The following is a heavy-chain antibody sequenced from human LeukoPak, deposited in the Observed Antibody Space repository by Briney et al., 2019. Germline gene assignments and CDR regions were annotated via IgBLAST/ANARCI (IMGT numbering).Heavy chain of an antibody. CDR3: AREYYTVRGVFDY. CDR2: ISYDGSNK. V-gene: IGHV3-30*04. J-gene: IGHJ4*02. D-gene: IGHD3-10*01. CDR1: GFTFSSYA. Sequence: GRSLRLSCAASGFTFSSYAMHWVRQAPGKGLEWVAVISYDGSNKYYADSVKGRFTISRDNSKNTLYLQMNSLRAEDTAVYYCAREYYTVRGVFDYWGQGTLVTVSS.